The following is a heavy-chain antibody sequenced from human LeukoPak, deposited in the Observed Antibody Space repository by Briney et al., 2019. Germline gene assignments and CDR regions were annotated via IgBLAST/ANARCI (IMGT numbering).Heavy chain of an antibody. D-gene: IGHD4-17*01. CDR1: GYTFTGYY. CDR2: FDPEDGET. V-gene: IGHV1-24*01. J-gene: IGHJ4*02. CDR3: AKDHRRGY. Sequence: ASVKVSCKASGYTFTGYYMHWVRQAPGKGLEWMGGFDPEDGETIYAQKFQGRVTMTEDTSTDTAYMELNSLRAEDTAVYYCAKDHRRGYWGQGTLVTVSS.